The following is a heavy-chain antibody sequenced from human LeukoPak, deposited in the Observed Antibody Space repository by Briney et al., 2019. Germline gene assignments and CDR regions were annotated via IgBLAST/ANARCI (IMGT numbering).Heavy chain of an antibody. CDR3: ARDGSTDTHDWYFDL. CDR2: ISSSGNTI. J-gene: IGHJ2*01. Sequence: TGGSLRLSCAASGFTFSSYEMNWVRQAPGKGLERVSYISSSGNTIYYADSVKGRFTISTDNAKNTLYLQMNSLRAEDTAVYYCARDGSTDTHDWYFDLWGRGTQVTVSS. D-gene: IGHD1-26*01. V-gene: IGHV3-48*03. CDR1: GFTFSSYE.